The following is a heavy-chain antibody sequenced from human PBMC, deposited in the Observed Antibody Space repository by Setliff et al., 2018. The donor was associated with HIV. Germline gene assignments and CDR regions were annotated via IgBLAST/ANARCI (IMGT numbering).Heavy chain of an antibody. V-gene: IGHV1-46*01. Sequence: VSCKTSGGTLSNYVITWVRQAPGQGLEWMGMINPSGGSTSYAQKFQGRVTMTRDTSTSTVYMELSGLRSEDTAFYYCARSAHDSETGYWGQGTLVTVSS. CDR1: GGTLSNYV. CDR2: INPSGGST. J-gene: IGHJ4*02. D-gene: IGHD5-12*01. CDR3: ARSAHDSETGY.